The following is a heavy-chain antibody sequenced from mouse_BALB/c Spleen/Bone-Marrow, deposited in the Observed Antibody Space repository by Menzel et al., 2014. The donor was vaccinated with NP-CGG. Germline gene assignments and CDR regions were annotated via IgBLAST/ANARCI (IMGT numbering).Heavy chain of an antibody. Sequence: VQLQQSGAELVKPGASVKLSCTAFGFNIKDTYMHWVKQRPEQGLEWIGRIDPANGYTNYAPKFQGKATITADTSSNTAYLQLSSLTSEDTAVYYCASKKNYYAMDYWGQGTSVTVSS. CDR2: IDPANGYT. CDR3: ASKKNYYAMDY. J-gene: IGHJ4*01. CDR1: GFNIKDTY. V-gene: IGHV14-3*02.